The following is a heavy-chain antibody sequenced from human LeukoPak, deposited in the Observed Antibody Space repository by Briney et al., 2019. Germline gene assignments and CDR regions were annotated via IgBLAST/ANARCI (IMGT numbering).Heavy chain of an antibody. J-gene: IGHJ4*02. CDR1: GFTFRTYG. Sequence: PGRSLGLSCAASGFTFRTYGMHWVRQAPGKGLEWVAVIWYDGSNKYYPDSVKGRFIISRDNSKNTLYLEMNSLRAEDTAVYYCARATVTTGAYFDYWGQGTLVTVSS. D-gene: IGHD4-17*01. CDR2: IWYDGSNK. V-gene: IGHV3-33*01. CDR3: ARATVTTGAYFDY.